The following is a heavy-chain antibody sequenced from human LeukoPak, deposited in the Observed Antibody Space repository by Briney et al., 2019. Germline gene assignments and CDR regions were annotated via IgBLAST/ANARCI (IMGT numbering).Heavy chain of an antibody. CDR3: ATYLRGLGYYYGMDV. CDR2: IYPGDSDT. Sequence: GASLKISCKGSGYRFTSYWIGWVRQLPGKGLEWVGIIYPGDSDTRYSPSFQGQVTISADKSISTAYLQWSSLKASDTAMYYCATYLRGLGYYYGMDVWGQGTTVTVSS. D-gene: IGHD3-10*01. J-gene: IGHJ6*02. V-gene: IGHV5-51*01. CDR1: GYRFTSYW.